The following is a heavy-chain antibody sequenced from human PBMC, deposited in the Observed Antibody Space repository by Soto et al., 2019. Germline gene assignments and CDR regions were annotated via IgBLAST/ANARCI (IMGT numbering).Heavy chain of an antibody. D-gene: IGHD6-19*01. Sequence: QVQLVQSGAEVKKPGASVKVSCKASGYTFTDYYMHWVRQAPGQGLEWMGWINPNSGGTKYAQKFQGRVTMTGDPSISTDYRELSSMRSDDTAVYYCASVGRSWWYTPFDYWGPGIPVTVSS. CDR2: INPNSGGT. J-gene: IGHJ4*02. CDR1: GYTFTDYY. V-gene: IGHV1-2*02. CDR3: ASVGRSWWYTPFDY.